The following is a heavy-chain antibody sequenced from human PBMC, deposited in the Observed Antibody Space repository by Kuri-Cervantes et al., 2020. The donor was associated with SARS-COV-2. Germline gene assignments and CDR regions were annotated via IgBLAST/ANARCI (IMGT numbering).Heavy chain of an antibody. V-gene: IGHV4-59*01. J-gene: IGHJ4*02. D-gene: IGHD3-16*01. CDR2: IYYSGST. Sequence: GSLRLSCTVSGDSISSYYWSWIRQPPGKGLEWIGYIYYSGSTKYNPSLKSRVTISLNTSKNQFSLKPSSVTAADTAVYYCARGGGYDYPHYWGQGTLVTVSS. CDR3: ARGGGYDYPHY. CDR1: GDSISSYY.